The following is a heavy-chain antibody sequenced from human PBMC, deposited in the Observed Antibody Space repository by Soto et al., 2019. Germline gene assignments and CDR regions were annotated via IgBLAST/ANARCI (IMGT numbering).Heavy chain of an antibody. D-gene: IGHD3-10*01. J-gene: IGHJ3*02. V-gene: IGHV4-59*08. CDR1: GGSISSYY. CDR3: AGRYGSSCYI. CDR2: IYYSGSI. Sequence: SETLSLTCTVSGGSISSYYWSWIRQPPGKGLEWIGYIYYSGSINYNPSLKSRVTISVDTSKNQFSLKLSSVTAADTAVYYCAGRYGSSCYIWGQGTMVTVSS.